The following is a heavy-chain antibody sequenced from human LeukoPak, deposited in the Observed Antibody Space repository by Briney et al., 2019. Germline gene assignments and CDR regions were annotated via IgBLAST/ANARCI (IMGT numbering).Heavy chain of an antibody. CDR1: GFTFSSYS. V-gene: IGHV3-21*01. CDR3: ARSSVTTDPPNF. D-gene: IGHD4-17*01. Sequence: GGSLRLSCAASGFTFSSYSMNWVRQAPGKGLEWVSSISSSSSYIYYADSVKGRFTISRDNAKNSLYLQTNSLRAEDTAVYYCARSSVTTDPPNFWGQGTLVTVSS. CDR2: ISSSSSYI. J-gene: IGHJ4*02.